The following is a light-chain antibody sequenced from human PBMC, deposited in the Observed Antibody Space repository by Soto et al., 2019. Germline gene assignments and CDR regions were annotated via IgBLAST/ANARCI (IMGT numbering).Light chain of an antibody. J-gene: IGLJ1*01. CDR2: RNN. CDR3: AAWYESLSAYV. CDR1: SSNIGSNT. Sequence: QAVVTQPPSVSETPGRRVTISCSGRSSNIGSNTVSWYQQLPGTAPRLLIYRNNQRSSGVPDRFSGSTSGTSASLAIIGLQSDDEADYYCAAWYESLSAYVFGTGTKLTVL. V-gene: IGLV1-44*01.